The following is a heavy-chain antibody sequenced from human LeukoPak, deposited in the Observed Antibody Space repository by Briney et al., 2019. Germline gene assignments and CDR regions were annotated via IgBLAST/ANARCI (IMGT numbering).Heavy chain of an antibody. Sequence: GESLKISCKGSGHSFTSYWIGWVRQMPGKGLEWMGIIYPGDSDTRYSPSFQGQVTISADKSISTAYLQWSSLKASDTAMYYCARQSRSYGYDFDYWGQGTLVTVSS. J-gene: IGHJ4*02. CDR2: IYPGDSDT. CDR3: ARQSRSYGYDFDY. CDR1: GHSFTSYW. D-gene: IGHD5-18*01. V-gene: IGHV5-51*01.